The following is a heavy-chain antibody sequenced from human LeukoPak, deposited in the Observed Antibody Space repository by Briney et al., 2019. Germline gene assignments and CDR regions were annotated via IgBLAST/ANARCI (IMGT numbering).Heavy chain of an antibody. CDR1: X. D-gene: IGHD4-23*01. CDR2: INNSGST. Sequence: XWSWIRXPPGKGLEWIGEINNSGSTDYNPSLKSRVTISVDTSKTQFSLRLSSVTAADTAVYYCARGPARGNSRNWYFDLWGRGTLVTVSS. V-gene: IGHV4-34*01. CDR3: ARGPARGNSRNWYFDL. J-gene: IGHJ2*01.